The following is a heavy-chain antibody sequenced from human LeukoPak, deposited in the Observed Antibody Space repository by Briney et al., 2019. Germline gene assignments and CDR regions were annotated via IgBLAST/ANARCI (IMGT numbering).Heavy chain of an antibody. J-gene: IGHJ4*02. CDR2: INHSGST. D-gene: IGHD3-22*01. Sequence: SETLSLTCAVYGGSFSGYYWSWIRQPPGKGLEWIGEINHSGSTNYNPSLKSRVTISVDTSKNQFSLKLSSVTAADTAVYYCARGLHYYDSSGTNLDYWGQGTLVTVSS. V-gene: IGHV4-34*01. CDR1: GGSFSGYY. CDR3: ARGLHYYDSSGTNLDY.